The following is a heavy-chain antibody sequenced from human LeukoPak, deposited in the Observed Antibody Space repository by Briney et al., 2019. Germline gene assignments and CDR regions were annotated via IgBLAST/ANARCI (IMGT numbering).Heavy chain of an antibody. D-gene: IGHD2-2*01. Sequence: GASVKVSCKVSGYTLTELSMHWVRQAPGKGLEWMGGFDPEDGETIYAQKFQGRVTMTEDTSTDTAYMELSSLRSEDTAVYYCATLPATRHTYYFDYWGQGTLVTVSS. CDR1: GYTLTELS. CDR2: FDPEDGET. V-gene: IGHV1-24*01. J-gene: IGHJ4*02. CDR3: ATLPATRHTYYFDY.